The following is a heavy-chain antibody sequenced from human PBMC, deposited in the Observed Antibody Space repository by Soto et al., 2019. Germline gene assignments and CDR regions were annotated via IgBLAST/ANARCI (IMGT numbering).Heavy chain of an antibody. V-gene: IGHV1-8*01. CDR1: GYTFTSYD. Sequence: ASVKVSCKASGYTFTSYDIYWVRQATGQGLEWMGWMNPNTGNSAYAQKFQGRVTVTSDTSINTVHMELNSLRSEDTAVYYCAREEYSSSSVIDYWGQGTLVTVSS. J-gene: IGHJ4*02. CDR3: AREEYSSSSVIDY. CDR2: MNPNTGNS. D-gene: IGHD6-6*01.